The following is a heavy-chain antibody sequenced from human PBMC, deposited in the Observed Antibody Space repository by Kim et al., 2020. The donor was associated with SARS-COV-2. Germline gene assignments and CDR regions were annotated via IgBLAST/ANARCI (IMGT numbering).Heavy chain of an antibody. Sequence: GGSLRLSCAASGFTFSSYEMNWVRQAPGKGLEWVSYISSSGSTIYYADSVKGRFTISRDNAKNSLYLQMNSLRAEDTAVYYCARVPRARYSSGYYYDYWGQGTLVTVSS. V-gene: IGHV3-48*03. J-gene: IGHJ4*02. CDR2: ISSSGSTI. CDR3: ARVPRARYSSGYYYDY. D-gene: IGHD3-22*01. CDR1: GFTFSSYE.